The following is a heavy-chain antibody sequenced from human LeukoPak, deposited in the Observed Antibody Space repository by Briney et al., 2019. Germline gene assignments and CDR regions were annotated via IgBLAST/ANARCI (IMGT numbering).Heavy chain of an antibody. CDR1: GGSIGSYY. CDR3: AGGSGYPGY. J-gene: IGHJ4*02. Sequence: SETLSLTCTVSGGSIGSYYWSWIRQPPGKGLEWIGYIYYSGSTNYNPSLKSRVTISVDTSKNQFSLKLSSVTAADTAVYYCAGGSGYPGYWGQGTLVTVSS. CDR2: IYYSGST. D-gene: IGHD5-12*01. V-gene: IGHV4-59*01.